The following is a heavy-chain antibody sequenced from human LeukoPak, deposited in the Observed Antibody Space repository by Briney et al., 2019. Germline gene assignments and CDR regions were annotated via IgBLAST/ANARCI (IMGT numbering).Heavy chain of an antibody. V-gene: IGHV4-59*13. D-gene: IGHD6-19*01. CDR1: GDSMNTYY. Sequence: SETLSLTCTVSGDSMNTYYWSWIRQPPGKRLEWIGYIFYIGSTNYSPSLKSRVTMSIDTSKKQFSLRLNFVTAADAAVYYCARSKSLVGLDYWGRGTLVTVSS. J-gene: IGHJ4*02. CDR3: ARSKSLVGLDY. CDR2: IFYIGST.